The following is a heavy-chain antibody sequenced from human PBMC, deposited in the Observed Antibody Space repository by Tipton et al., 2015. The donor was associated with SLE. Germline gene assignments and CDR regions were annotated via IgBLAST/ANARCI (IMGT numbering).Heavy chain of an antibody. CDR2: IHNSGTT. CDR3: ARGRATYYYYYGLDV. D-gene: IGHD1-26*01. J-gene: IGHJ6*02. CDR1: HGSINRSNYY. Sequence: TLSLTCTVSHGSINRSNYYWGWIRQPPGKGLEWIGSIHNSGTTSYNPSLKGRVTISIDTSKNQFSLNLTSVTAADTAMYFCARGRATYYYYYGLDVWGQGTKVTVSS. V-gene: IGHV4-39*01.